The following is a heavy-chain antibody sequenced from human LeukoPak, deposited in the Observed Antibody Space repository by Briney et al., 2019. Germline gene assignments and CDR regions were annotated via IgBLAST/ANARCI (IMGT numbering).Heavy chain of an antibody. Sequence: GASVKVSCKVSGYTLTELSMHWVRQAPGKGLEWMGGFDPEDGETIYAQKFQGRVTMTEDTSTDTAYMELSSLRSEDTAVYYCARAPGSYGYEYYYYYMDVWGKGTTVTVSS. V-gene: IGHV1-24*01. CDR3: ARAPGSYGYEYYYYYMDV. CDR2: FDPEDGET. J-gene: IGHJ6*03. D-gene: IGHD5-18*01. CDR1: GYTLTELS.